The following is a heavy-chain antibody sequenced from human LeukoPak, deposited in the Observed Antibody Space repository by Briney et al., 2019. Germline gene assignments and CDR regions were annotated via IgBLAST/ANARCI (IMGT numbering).Heavy chain of an antibody. J-gene: IGHJ3*02. D-gene: IGHD1-26*01. V-gene: IGHV3-30-3*01. CDR3: ARRRIVGSTDDAFDI. Sequence: GGSLRLSCAASGFIVSSNYMSWVRQAPGKGLEWAAVISSDGNTKYYADSVKGRFTISRDNSNNTLYLQMNSLRADDTAIYYCARRRIVGSTDDAFDIWGQGTMVTLSS. CDR2: ISSDGNTK. CDR1: GFIVSSNY.